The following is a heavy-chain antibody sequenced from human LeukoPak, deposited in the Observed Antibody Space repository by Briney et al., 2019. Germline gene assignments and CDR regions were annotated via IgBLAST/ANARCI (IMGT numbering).Heavy chain of an antibody. CDR2: ISSSSSYI. Sequence: GGSLRLSCAASGFTFSSYSMNWVRQAPGEGLEWVSSISSSSSYIYYADSVKGRFTISRDNAKTSLYLQMNSLRAEDTAVYYCARDRYVDTAMVDYWGQGTLVTVSS. D-gene: IGHD5-18*01. CDR3: ARDRYVDTAMVDY. V-gene: IGHV3-21*01. J-gene: IGHJ4*02. CDR1: GFTFSSYS.